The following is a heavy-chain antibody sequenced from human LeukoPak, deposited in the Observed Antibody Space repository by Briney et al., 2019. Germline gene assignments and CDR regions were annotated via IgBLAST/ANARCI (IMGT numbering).Heavy chain of an antibody. Sequence: GGSLRLSCAASGFTFSDYWMHWVRQAPGKGLVWVSRISSDGSRVTYADSVKGRFTISRDNAKNSLYLQMNSLRAEDTAVYYCARDRGNQRGYYYYYMDVWGKGTTVTVSS. J-gene: IGHJ6*03. CDR1: GFTFSDYW. D-gene: IGHD1-14*01. CDR3: ARDRGNQRGYYYYYMDV. CDR2: ISSDGSRV. V-gene: IGHV3-74*01.